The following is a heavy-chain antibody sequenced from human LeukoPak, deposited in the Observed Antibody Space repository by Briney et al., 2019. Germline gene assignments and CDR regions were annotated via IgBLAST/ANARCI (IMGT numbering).Heavy chain of an antibody. CDR2: INPSGGST. CDR1: GYTFTSYY. J-gene: IGHJ4*02. V-gene: IGHV1-46*01. D-gene: IGHD3-22*01. Sequence: GASVKVSCKASGYTFTSYYMHWVRQAPGQGLEWMGIINPSGGSTSYAQKFQGRVTMTRDTSTSTVYMELSSLRSEDTAVYYCARDGANYYDSSGYSSTYFDYWGQGTLVTVSS. CDR3: ARDGANYYDSSGYSSTYFDY.